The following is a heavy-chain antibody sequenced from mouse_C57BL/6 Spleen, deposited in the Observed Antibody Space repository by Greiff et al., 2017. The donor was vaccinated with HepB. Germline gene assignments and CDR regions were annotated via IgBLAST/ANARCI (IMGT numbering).Heavy chain of an antibody. CDR3: ARRNDYAMDY. V-gene: IGHV1-26*01. CDR2: INPNNGGT. CDR1: GYTFTDYY. J-gene: IGHJ4*01. Sequence: EVQLQQSGPELVKPGASVKISCKASGYTFTDYYMNWVKQSHGKSLEWIGDINPNNGGTSYNQKFKGKATLTVDKSSSTAYMELRSLTSEDSAVYYCARRNDYAMDYWGQGTSVTVSS.